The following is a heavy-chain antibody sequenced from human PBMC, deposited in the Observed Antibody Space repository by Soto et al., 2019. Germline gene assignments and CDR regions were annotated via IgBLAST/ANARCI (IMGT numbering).Heavy chain of an antibody. CDR1: GFNFRSYD. CDR3: ASKTIDDFDY. V-gene: IGHV3-33*01. Sequence: WGSLRLSCAAPGFNFRSYDMHWVRKAPGKGLDWVATIRNDGTVKNYADSVKGRFTISRDNSKNTLYLEMNTLRAEDTALYYCASKTIDDFDYWGQGTLVTVSS. CDR2: IRNDGTVK. D-gene: IGHD3-3*01. J-gene: IGHJ4*02.